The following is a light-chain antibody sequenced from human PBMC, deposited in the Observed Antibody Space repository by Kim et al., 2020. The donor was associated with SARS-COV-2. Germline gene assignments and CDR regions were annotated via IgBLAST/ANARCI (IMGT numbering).Light chain of an antibody. Sequence: SVAPGQTATIPCGGNNIENKNVHWYHQRPGQAPVLVMYRDKKRPSGIPERLSGSNSGNTATLTISRVEAGDEGDYYCQVWDSRTVVFGGGTQLTVL. J-gene: IGLJ2*01. CDR1: NIENKN. CDR2: RDK. V-gene: IGLV3-9*01. CDR3: QVWDSRTVV.